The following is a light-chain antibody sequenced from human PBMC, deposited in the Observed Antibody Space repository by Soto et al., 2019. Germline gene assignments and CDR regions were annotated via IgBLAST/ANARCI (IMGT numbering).Light chain of an antibody. CDR1: SSDVGGYNY. CDR3: SSYTSSILYV. CDR2: EVS. Sequence: QSVLTQPVSVSGSPGQSITISCTGTSSDVGGYNYVSWYQQHPGKAPKLMIYEVSNRPSGVSNRFSGSKSGNTASLTISGLQAEDEADYYCSSYTSSILYVFGTGTKVTVL. V-gene: IGLV2-14*01. J-gene: IGLJ1*01.